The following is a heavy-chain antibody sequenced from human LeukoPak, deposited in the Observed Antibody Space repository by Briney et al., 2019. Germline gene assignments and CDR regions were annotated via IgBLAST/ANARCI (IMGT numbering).Heavy chain of an antibody. CDR1: GYTFTDYY. J-gene: IGHJ3*02. V-gene: IGHV1-2*02. CDR2: INPNSGGT. Sequence: GASVKVSFNASGYTFTDYYMHWVRQAPGQGLEGIGLINPNSGGTNYPQKFQGRVTITRDTSISTAYMEMSRLRSDDTAVYYCARGCSSTSCPPNAFDIWGQGTMVTVSS. D-gene: IGHD2-2*01. CDR3: ARGCSSTSCPPNAFDI.